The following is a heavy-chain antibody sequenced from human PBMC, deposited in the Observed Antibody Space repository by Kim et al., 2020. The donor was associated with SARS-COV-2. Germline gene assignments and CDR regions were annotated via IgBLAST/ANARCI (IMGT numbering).Heavy chain of an antibody. CDR1: GGTFSSYA. CDR3: ARLTTPHYDVSD. Sequence: SVKVSCKASGGTFSSYAISWVRQAPGQGLEWMGGIIPIFGTANYAQKFQGRVTITADESTSTAYMELSSLRSEDTAVYYCARLTTPHYDVSDWGQGTLVTVAS. CDR2: IIPIFGTA. D-gene: IGHD3-22*01. V-gene: IGHV1-69*13. J-gene: IGHJ4*02.